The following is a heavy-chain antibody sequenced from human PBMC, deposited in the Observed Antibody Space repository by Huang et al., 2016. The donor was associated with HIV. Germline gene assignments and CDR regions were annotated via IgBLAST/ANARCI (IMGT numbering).Heavy chain of an antibody. CDR3: ARGGPRITVTGPLDS. CDR2: INQGGSP. CDR1: GGSFSGYY. V-gene: IGHV4-34*01. D-gene: IGHD6-19*01. Sequence: QVQIDQWGAGLLKPSETLSLTCAVYGGSFSGYYGNWIRQPPGKGLEWIGKINQGGSPNHTPSLRSRVTILVDVSKKQFSLQLRSVTAADTAIYYCARGGPRITVTGPLDSWGPGALVSVSS. J-gene: IGHJ4*02.